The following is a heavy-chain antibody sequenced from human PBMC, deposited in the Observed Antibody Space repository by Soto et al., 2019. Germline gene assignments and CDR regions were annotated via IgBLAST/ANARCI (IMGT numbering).Heavy chain of an antibody. V-gene: IGHV3-11*05. CDR3: ARDPAAARGFDY. CDR2: ISSSSSYT. Sequence: VQLVESGGGLVKPGGSLRLSCAASGFTFSDYYMSWIRQAPGKGLEWVSYISSSSSYTNYADSVKGRFTISRDNAKNSLYLQMNSLRAEDTAVYYCARDPAAARGFDYWGQGTLVTVSS. D-gene: IGHD6-13*01. CDR1: GFTFSDYY. J-gene: IGHJ4*02.